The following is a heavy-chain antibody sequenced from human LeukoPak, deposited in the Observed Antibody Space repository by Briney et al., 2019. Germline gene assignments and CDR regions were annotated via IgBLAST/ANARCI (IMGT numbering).Heavy chain of an antibody. J-gene: IGHJ6*02. D-gene: IGHD1-26*01. CDR2: ISYDGSNK. CDR1: GFTFSSYA. Sequence: QPGGSLRLSCAASGFTFSSYAMHWVRQAPGKGLEWVAVISYDGSNKYYADSVKGRFTISRDNSKNTLYLQMNSLRAEDTAVYYCASPVGAYYYYYGMDVWGQGTTVTVSS. V-gene: IGHV3-30-3*01. CDR3: ASPVGAYYYYYGMDV.